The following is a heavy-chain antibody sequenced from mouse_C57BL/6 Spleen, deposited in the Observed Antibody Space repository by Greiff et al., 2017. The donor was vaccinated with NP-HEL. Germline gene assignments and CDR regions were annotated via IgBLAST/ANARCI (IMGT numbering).Heavy chain of an antibody. D-gene: IGHD2-3*01. J-gene: IGHJ1*03. CDR3: ARSYRHYDGYYHWYFDV. CDR2: VYPYNGGT. CDR1: GFTFTDYY. Sequence: VQLQQSGPVLVKPGPSVKISCKASGFTFTDYYMHWVKQSHGKSLEWIGLVYPYNGGTSYNQKFKGKATLTVDTSSSTAYMELNSLTSEDSAVYYCARSYRHYDGYYHWYFDVWGTGTTVTVSS. V-gene: IGHV1-36*01.